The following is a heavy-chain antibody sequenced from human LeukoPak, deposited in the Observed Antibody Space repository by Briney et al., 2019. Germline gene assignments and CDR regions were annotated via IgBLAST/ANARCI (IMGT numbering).Heavy chain of an antibody. D-gene: IGHD3-16*02. CDR2: VYHSGST. J-gene: IGHJ3*02. Sequence: PSETLSLTCSVSGYSISYGYFWAGIRPPPGKGVEWIGSVYHSGSTHYTPSFKSRVTISVDTSKNQFSLKLSSVTAADTAVYYCARLPTYYDYVWGSYRDRNAFDIWGQGTMVTVSS. CDR3: ARLPTYYDYVWGSYRDRNAFDI. CDR1: GYSISYGYF. V-gene: IGHV4-38-2*02.